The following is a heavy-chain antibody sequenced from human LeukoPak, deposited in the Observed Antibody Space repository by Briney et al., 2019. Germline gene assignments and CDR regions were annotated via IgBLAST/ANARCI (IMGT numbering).Heavy chain of an antibody. D-gene: IGHD5-18*01. CDR2: ISWNSGSI. CDR3: AKAGRNTAMVTSYFDY. Sequence: GGSLRLSCAASGFTFDDYAMHWVRQAPGKGLEWVSGISWNSGSIGYADSVKGRFTISRDNAKNSLYLQMNSLRAEDTALYYCAKAGRNTAMVTSYFDYWAREPWSPSPQ. V-gene: IGHV3-9*01. J-gene: IGHJ4*02. CDR1: GFTFDDYA.